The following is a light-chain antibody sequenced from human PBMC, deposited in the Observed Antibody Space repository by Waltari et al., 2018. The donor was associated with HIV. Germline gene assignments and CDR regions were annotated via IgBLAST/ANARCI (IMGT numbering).Light chain of an antibody. CDR1: SSAVGGYTF. CDR3: CSYAGRYSVV. CDR2: DVN. V-gene: IGLV2-11*01. Sequence: QSALTQPRSLSGSPGQSVAVSCTGTSSAVGGYTFFSWYQQQPGKAPKLIIYDVNTRPSGVPDRFSGSKSANTASLTITGFQADDEADYYCCSYAGRYSVVFGGGTKVTVL. J-gene: IGLJ2*01.